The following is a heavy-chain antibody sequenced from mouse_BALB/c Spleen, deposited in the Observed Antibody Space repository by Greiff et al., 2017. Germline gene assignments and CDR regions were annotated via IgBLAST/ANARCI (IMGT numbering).Heavy chain of an antibody. V-gene: IGHV14-3*02. J-gene: IGHJ2*01. CDR2: IDPANGNT. CDR3: ARDFYYYGSS. CDR1: GFNIKDTY. D-gene: IGHD1-1*01. Sequence: EVQLQQSGAELVKPGASVKLSCTASGFNIKDTYMHWVKQRPEQGLEWIGRIDPANGNTKYDPKFQGKATITADTSSNTAYLQLSSLTSEDTAVYYRARDFYYYGSSWGQGTTLTVSS.